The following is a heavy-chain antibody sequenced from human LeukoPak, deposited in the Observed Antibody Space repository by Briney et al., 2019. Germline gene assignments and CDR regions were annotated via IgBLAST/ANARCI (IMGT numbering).Heavy chain of an antibody. D-gene: IGHD3-10*02. Sequence: GASVKVSCKASGYTFTSYNINWVRQATGQGLEWMGWMNPNSGNTGYPQKFQGRVTMTRNTSISTAYMVLSSLRSEDTAVYYCALVPSSYYYYYMDVWGKGTTVTVSS. CDR1: GYTFTSYN. V-gene: IGHV1-8*01. CDR2: MNPNSGNT. J-gene: IGHJ6*03. CDR3: ALVPSSYYYYYMDV.